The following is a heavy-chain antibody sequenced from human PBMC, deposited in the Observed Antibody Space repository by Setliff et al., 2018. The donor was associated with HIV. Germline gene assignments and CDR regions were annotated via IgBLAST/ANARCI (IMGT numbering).Heavy chain of an antibody. D-gene: IGHD6-19*01. J-gene: IGHJ4*02. V-gene: IGHV1-69*13. CDR2: IVPFFRTT. CDR1: GYTFTSYA. Sequence: SVKVSCKASGYTFTSYAIHWVRRAPGQRLEWMGGIVPFFRTTNYAQKFQGRVTITADYSTDTAQIELRSLRSDDTAVYYCVTAQWTVVLPAPRETHFESWGQGTLVTVSS. CDR3: VTAQWTVVLPAPRETHFES.